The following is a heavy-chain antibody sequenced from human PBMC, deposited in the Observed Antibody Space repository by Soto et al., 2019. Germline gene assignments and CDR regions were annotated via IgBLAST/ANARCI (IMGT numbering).Heavy chain of an antibody. CDR3: ARDQRRDYDFWSGYSQGFDY. Sequence: GASVKVSCKASGYTFTSYAMHWWLQAPLQMLDWMGWINSSNGNTKSSQKFQGRVTFTRDTSASTGYMELSTLNSADTAVYYCARDQRRDYDFWSGYSQGFDYWGQGTPVTVSS. D-gene: IGHD3-3*01. J-gene: IGHJ4*02. V-gene: IGHV1-3*01. CDR1: GYTFTSYA. CDR2: INSSNGNT.